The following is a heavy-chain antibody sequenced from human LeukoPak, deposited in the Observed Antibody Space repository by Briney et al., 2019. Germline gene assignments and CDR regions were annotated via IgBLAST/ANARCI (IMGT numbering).Heavy chain of an antibody. V-gene: IGHV3-30*02. CDR3: AKDLPAAYFDY. Sequence: GGSLRLSCAASGFTFSSNGMHWVRQAPGKGLEWVAFIRYDGSPKFYADSVKGRFTISRDNSKTTLYLQMNSLRAEDTAVYYCAKDLPAAYFDYWGQGTLVTVSS. CDR2: IRYDGSPK. CDR1: GFTFSSNG. D-gene: IGHD2-2*01. J-gene: IGHJ4*02.